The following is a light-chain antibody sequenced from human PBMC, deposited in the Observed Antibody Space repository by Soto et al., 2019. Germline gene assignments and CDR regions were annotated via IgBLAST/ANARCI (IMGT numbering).Light chain of an antibody. Sequence: DIQMTQSPSTLSASVGDIVTITCRASQTISNWLAWYQQKPGKAPTLLIYDASTLERGVPSRFSGTGSGTEFTLSIDSLQPDDFATYYCQQYHTSPITFGQGTRLEIK. CDR3: QQYHTSPIT. CDR2: DAS. J-gene: IGKJ5*01. CDR1: QTISNW. V-gene: IGKV1-5*01.